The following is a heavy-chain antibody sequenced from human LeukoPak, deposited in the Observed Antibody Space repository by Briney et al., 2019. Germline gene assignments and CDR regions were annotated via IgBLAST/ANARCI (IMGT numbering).Heavy chain of an antibody. D-gene: IGHD6-19*01. CDR1: GLTFKNYW. J-gene: IGHJ4*02. CDR3: ARDVSAFDY. V-gene: IGHV3-7*04. Sequence: PGGSLRLPCVVSGLTFKNYWMTWVRQAPGKGLEWVASIKKDGSATFYVDSVKGRFTISRDNAKNSLYLQMHNLRAEDTAMYYCARDVSAFDYWGQGTLVTVSS. CDR2: IKKDGSAT.